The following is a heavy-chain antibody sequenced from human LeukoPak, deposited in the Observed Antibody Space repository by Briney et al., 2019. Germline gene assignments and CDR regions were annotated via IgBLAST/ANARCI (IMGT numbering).Heavy chain of an antibody. CDR1: GFTFSSYA. J-gene: IGHJ4*02. Sequence: QPGGSLRLSCAASGFTFSSYAMHWVRQAPGKGLEWVAVISYDGSNKYYADSVKGRFTISRDNSKNTLYLQMNSLRAEDTAVYYCARAQRWLQYWYYFDYWGQGTLVTVSS. CDR3: ARAQRWLQYWYYFDY. CDR2: ISYDGSNK. D-gene: IGHD5-24*01. V-gene: IGHV3-30-3*01.